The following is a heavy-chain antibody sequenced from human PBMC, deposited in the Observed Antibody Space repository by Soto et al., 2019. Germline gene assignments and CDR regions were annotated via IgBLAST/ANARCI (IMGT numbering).Heavy chain of an antibody. V-gene: IGHV1-2*02. CDR2: INPNSGGT. Sequence: ASVKVSCKASGYTFTSYGISWVRQAPGQGLEWMGWINPNSGGTNYAQKFQGRVTMTRDTSISTAYMELSRLRSDDTAVYYCARDGGYYYGMDVWGQGTTVTVSS. J-gene: IGHJ6*02. CDR3: ARDGGYYYGMDV. CDR1: GYTFTSYG.